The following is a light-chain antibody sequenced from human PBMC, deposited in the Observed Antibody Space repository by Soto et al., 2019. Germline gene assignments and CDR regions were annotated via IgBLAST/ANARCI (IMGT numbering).Light chain of an antibody. CDR1: QSISSY. J-gene: IGKJ3*01. CDR2: AAS. CDR3: QQSYRPPLT. V-gene: IGKV1-39*01. Sequence: DIQMTQSPSSLSASVGDRVTITCRASQSISSYLNWYQQKPGKAPKLLIYAASSLPSGVPSRFRGSITVTYLTISISSLQPDDFSTYCCQQSYRPPLTLGPGTKVDIK.